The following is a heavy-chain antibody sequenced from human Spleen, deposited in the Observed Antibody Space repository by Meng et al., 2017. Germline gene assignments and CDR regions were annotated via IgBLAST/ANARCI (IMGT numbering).Heavy chain of an antibody. CDR3: AKERGMEP. D-gene: IGHD3-16*01. Sequence: SETLSLTCSVSGGSITSSRYYWGWTRQPPGKGLEWIGSIHYGGRTNYNPSLKSRITISVDKSKNQFSLDLSSVTAADTAVYYCAKERGMEPWGQGILVTVSS. V-gene: IGHV4-39*07. J-gene: IGHJ5*02. CDR2: IHYGGRT. CDR1: GGSITSSRYY.